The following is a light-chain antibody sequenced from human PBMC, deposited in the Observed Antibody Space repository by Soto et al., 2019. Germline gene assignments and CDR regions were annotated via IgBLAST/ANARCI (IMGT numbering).Light chain of an antibody. Sequence: PGARATLSCRASQSVPSSYLAWYQQTPGQAPRLLIYDASTRATGIPDRFSGSESGTDFILTIGRVEPEDSAVYYCQQHGGPSLSTFGQVTKLEI. J-gene: IGKJ2*01. V-gene: IGKV3-20*01. CDR2: DAS. CDR1: QSVPSSY. CDR3: QQHGGPSLST.